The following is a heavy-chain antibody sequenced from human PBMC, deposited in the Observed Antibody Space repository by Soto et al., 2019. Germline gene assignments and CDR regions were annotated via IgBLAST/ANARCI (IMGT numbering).Heavy chain of an antibody. CDR2: INPNSGGT. J-gene: IGHJ3*02. V-gene: IGHV1-2*02. CDR3: AREKYSSSPEAFDI. CDR1: GYTFTGYY. Sequence: ASVKVSCKASGYTFTGYYMHWVRQAPGQVLEWMGWINPNSGGTNYAQKFQGRVTMTRDTSISTAYMELSRLRSDDTAVYYCAREKYSSSPEAFDIWGQGTMVTVSS. D-gene: IGHD6-13*01.